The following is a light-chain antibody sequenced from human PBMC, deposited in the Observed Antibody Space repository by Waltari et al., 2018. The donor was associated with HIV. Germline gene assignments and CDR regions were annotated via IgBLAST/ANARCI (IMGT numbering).Light chain of an antibody. CDR1: QSVSSSY. J-gene: IGKJ1*01. Sequence: EIVLTQSPGTLSLSPGERATLSCRASQSVSSSYLGWYQQRPGQAPRLLIYGASGRATDIPDRFSGSGSGTEFTLTIDRLEPEDFATYYCQQSYSTPWTFGQGTKVEIK. CDR2: GAS. CDR3: QQSYSTPWT. V-gene: IGKV3-20*01.